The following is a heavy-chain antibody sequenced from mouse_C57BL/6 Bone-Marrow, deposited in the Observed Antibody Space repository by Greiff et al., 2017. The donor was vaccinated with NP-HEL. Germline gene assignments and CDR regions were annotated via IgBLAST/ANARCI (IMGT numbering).Heavy chain of an antibody. CDR3: TIPVVATGDY. V-gene: IGHV1-5*01. D-gene: IGHD1-1*01. Sequence: EVQLQQSGTVLARPGASVKMSCKTSGYTFTSYWMHWVKQRPGQGLEWIGAIYPGNSDTSYNQKFKGKAKLTAVTAASTAYMELSSLTNEDSAVYYCTIPVVATGDYWGQGTTLTVSS. CDR1: GYTFTSYW. CDR2: IYPGNSDT. J-gene: IGHJ2*01.